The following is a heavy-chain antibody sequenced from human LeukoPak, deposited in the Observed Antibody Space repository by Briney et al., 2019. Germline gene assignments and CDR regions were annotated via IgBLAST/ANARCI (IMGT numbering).Heavy chain of an antibody. CDR1: GGSISSGSFY. Sequence: SETLSLTCTVSGGSISSGSFYWTWIRQPAGKGLEWIGRIYTSGSTSYNPSLKSRVTISMDTSKNQFSLDLTSVTAADTAVYYCARNPLTYSGSYDYWGQGTLVTVSS. CDR3: ARNPLTYSGSYDY. D-gene: IGHD1-26*01. CDR2: IYTSGST. V-gene: IGHV4-61*02. J-gene: IGHJ4*02.